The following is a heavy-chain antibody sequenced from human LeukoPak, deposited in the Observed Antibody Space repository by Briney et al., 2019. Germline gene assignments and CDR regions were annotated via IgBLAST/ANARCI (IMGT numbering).Heavy chain of an antibody. Sequence: ASVKVSCKASGYTFTGYYMHWVRQAPGQGLEWMGRINPNSGGTNYAQKFQGRVTMTRDTSINTAYMVLSRLRSDDTAVYYCARGRNSVYYFNVVAPYYFNYWGQGTLVTVSS. D-gene: IGHD3-22*01. CDR1: GYTFTGYY. CDR2: INPNSGGT. V-gene: IGHV1-2*06. CDR3: ARGRNSVYYFNVVAPYYFNY. J-gene: IGHJ4*02.